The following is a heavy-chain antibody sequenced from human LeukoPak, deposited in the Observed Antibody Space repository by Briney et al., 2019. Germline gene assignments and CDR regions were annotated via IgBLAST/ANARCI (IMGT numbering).Heavy chain of an antibody. CDR3: ARDGWDLRID. CDR1: GGSISSYY. J-gene: IGHJ4*02. D-gene: IGHD1-26*01. Sequence: PSETLSLTCTVSGGSISSYYWSWIRQPPGKGLEWIGYINYSGSTNYNPSLKSRVTISVDTSKNQFSLKLSSVTAADTAVYYCARDGWDLRIDWGQGTLVTASS. CDR2: INYSGST. V-gene: IGHV4-59*01.